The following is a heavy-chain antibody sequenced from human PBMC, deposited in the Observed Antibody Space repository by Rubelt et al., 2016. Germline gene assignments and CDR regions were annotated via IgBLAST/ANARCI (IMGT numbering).Heavy chain of an antibody. Sequence: QLQLQESGPGLVKPSETLSLTCTVSGGSISSSSYYWGWIRQPPGKGLEWIGSIYYSGSTYYNPSLKSRVPISIDTSKNQISLWLGSVTAAETSGYYCARGGGSYNSDYYYGIDVWGQGTTGTVSS. CDR3: ARGGGSYNSDYYYGIDV. CDR1: GGSISSSSYY. D-gene: IGHD2-15*01. V-gene: IGHV4-39*07. CDR2: IYYSGST. J-gene: IGHJ6*02.